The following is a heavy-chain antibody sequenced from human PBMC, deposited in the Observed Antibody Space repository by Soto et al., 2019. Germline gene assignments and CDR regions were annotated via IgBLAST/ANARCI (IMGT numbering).Heavy chain of an antibody. CDR2: IYYSGSN. Sequence: SETLSLTCTVSGGSISSGDYYWSWIRQPPGKGLEWIGYIYYSGSNYYNPSLKSRVTISVDTSKNQFSLKLSSVTAADRAVYYCAEGYNPAFDIWGQGTMVTVSS. CDR1: GGSISSGDYY. J-gene: IGHJ3*02. CDR3: AEGYNPAFDI. D-gene: IGHD1-1*01. V-gene: IGHV4-30-4*01.